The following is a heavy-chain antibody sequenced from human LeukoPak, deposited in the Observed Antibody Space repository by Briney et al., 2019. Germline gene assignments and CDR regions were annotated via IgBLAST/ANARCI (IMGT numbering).Heavy chain of an antibody. CDR1: GFTFSSYA. Sequence: PGGSLRLSCAASGFTFSSYAMHWVRQAPGKGLEYVSAISSNGGSTYYANSVKGRFTISRDNSKNTLYLQMGSLRAEDMAVYYCASSTTVTTWVPVGSSRGGCVSMDVWGKGTTVTVSS. CDR2: ISSNGGST. CDR3: ASSTTVTTWVPVGSSRGGCVSMDV. D-gene: IGHD4-17*01. V-gene: IGHV3-64*01. J-gene: IGHJ6*04.